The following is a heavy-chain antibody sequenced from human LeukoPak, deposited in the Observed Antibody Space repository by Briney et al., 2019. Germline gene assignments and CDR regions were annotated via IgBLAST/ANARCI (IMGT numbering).Heavy chain of an antibody. J-gene: IGHJ4*02. CDR1: GGSISSYY. CDR3: ARQISGWLQSSLDY. Sequence: SETLSLTCAVSGGSISSYYWSWIRQPPGKGLEWIGFIYYSGSTNYNPSLESRVTISVDTSKKQFSLKLRSVTAADTAVYYCARQISGWLQSSLDYWGQGTLVTVSS. CDR2: IYYSGST. V-gene: IGHV4-59*01. D-gene: IGHD5-24*01.